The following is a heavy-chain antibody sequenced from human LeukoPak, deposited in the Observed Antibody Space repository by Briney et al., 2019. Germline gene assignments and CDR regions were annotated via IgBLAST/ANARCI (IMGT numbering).Heavy chain of an antibody. D-gene: IGHD2-2*01. Sequence: GGSLRLSCAASGFTFSSYAMHWVRQAPGKGLEWVAVISYDGSNKYYADSVKGRFTISRDNSKNTLYLQMNGLRAEDTAVYYCARGRSTSWMSSMGYWGQGTLVTVSS. J-gene: IGHJ4*02. CDR3: ARGRSTSWMSSMGY. CDR1: GFTFSSYA. V-gene: IGHV3-30-3*01. CDR2: ISYDGSNK.